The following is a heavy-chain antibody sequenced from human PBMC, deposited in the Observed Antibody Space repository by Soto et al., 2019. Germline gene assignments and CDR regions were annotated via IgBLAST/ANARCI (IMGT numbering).Heavy chain of an antibody. J-gene: IGHJ5*02. Sequence: TLSLTCTGSGGSVSSGSYYGSWIGQPRGKGLEWIGYIYYGGSTNYNPSLKSRVTISVDTSRNQFSLKLSSVTAADPAVYLCTRDKSRLPFYDSSGYYGDWSALSAQGATVPVSS. V-gene: IGHV4-61*01. CDR1: GGSVSSGSYY. CDR3: TRDKSRLPFYDSSGYYGDWSAL. CDR2: IYYGGST. D-gene: IGHD3-22*01.